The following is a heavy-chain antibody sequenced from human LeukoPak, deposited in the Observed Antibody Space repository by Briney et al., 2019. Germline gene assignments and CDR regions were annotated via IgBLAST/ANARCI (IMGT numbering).Heavy chain of an antibody. D-gene: IGHD4-23*01. V-gene: IGHV3-48*02. Sequence: GGYLRLSCAASGFTFSSYSMNWVRQAPGKGLEWVSYISSSTNTIYYADSVKGRFTISRDNAKNSLFLQMNSLRDEDTAVYYCARGGYGANDDAFDIWGQGTMVSVSS. J-gene: IGHJ3*02. CDR2: ISSSTNTI. CDR1: GFTFSSYS. CDR3: ARGGYGANDDAFDI.